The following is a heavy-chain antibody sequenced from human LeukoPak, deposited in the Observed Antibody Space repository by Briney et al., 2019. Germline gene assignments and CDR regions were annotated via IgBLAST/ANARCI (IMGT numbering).Heavy chain of an antibody. J-gene: IGHJ6*04. CDR3: AREGRFGEEYYYGMDV. V-gene: IGHV1-69*13. CDR1: GGTFSSYA. D-gene: IGHD3-10*01. CDR2: IIPIFGTA. Sequence: PVKVSCKASGGTFSSYAISWVRQAPGERLEWMGGIIPIFGTANSAQTFQGGVTITADESTSTAYMELSSLRSQDTAVYYCAREGRFGEEYYYGMDVWGKGTTVTVSS.